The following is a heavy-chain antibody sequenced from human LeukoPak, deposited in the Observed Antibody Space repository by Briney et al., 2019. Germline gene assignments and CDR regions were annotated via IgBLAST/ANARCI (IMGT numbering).Heavy chain of an antibody. CDR3: ARGGDIVVVVAATPYYYGMDV. V-gene: IGHV1-69*01. CDR1: GGTFSSYA. CDR2: IFPIFGTA. D-gene: IGHD2-15*01. J-gene: IGHJ6*04. Sequence: SVKVSCKASGGTFSSYAISWVRQAPGQGLEWMGGIFPIFGTANYAQKFQGRVTITADESTSTAYMELSSLRSEDTAVYYCARGGDIVVVVAATPYYYGMDVWGKGTTVTVSS.